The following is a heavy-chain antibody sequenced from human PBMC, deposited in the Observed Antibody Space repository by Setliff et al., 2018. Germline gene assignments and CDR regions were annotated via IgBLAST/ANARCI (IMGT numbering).Heavy chain of an antibody. V-gene: IGHV1-18*01. D-gene: IGHD6-6*01. J-gene: IGHJ6*03. CDR2: ISGYNGYT. Sequence: RASVKVSCKASGYTFTSYDINWVRQATGQGLEWMGWISGYNGYTVYAQKLQGRVTLTTDTSTGTAYMEVRSLRSDDTAVYYCARVFGSSSSPYNYYYYMDVWGKGTTVTVSS. CDR1: GYTFTSYD. CDR3: ARVFGSSSSPYNYYYYMDV.